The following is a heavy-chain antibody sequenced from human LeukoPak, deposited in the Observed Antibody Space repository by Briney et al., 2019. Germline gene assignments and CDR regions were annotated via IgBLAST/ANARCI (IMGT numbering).Heavy chain of an antibody. CDR3: AKKGATMVRGVIIPAYDY. V-gene: IGHV3-23*01. D-gene: IGHD3-10*01. Sequence: PGGSLRLSCAASGFTFSSYGMSWVRQAPGKGLEWVSAISGSGGSTYYADSVKGRFTISRDNSKNTLYLQMNSLRAEDTAVNYCAKKGATMVRGVIIPAYDYWGQGTLVTVSS. CDR2: ISGSGGST. CDR1: GFTFSSYG. J-gene: IGHJ4*02.